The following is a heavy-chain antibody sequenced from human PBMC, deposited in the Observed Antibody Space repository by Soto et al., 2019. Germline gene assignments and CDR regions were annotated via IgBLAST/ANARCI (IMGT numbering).Heavy chain of an antibody. CDR3: ARHYCSSTSCYPVYYYYYGMDV. CDR1: GYSFTSYW. Sequence: GESLKISCKGSGYSFTSYWIGWVRQMPGKGLEWMGIIYPGDSDTRYSPSFQGQITISADKSISTAYLQWSSLKASDTAMYYCARHYCSSTSCYPVYYYYYGMDVWGQGTTVTVSS. CDR2: IYPGDSDT. J-gene: IGHJ6*02. D-gene: IGHD2-2*01. V-gene: IGHV5-51*01.